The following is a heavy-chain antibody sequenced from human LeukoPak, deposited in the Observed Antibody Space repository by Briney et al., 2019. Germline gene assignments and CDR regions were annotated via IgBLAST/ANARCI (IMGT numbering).Heavy chain of an antibody. CDR1: GGSISSSSYY. Sequence: SETLSLTCTVSGGSISSSSYYWGWIRQPPGKGLEWIGNVYYSGSTYYNPSLKSRVTRSVDTSKNQFSLKLSSVTAADTAVYYCARDLAVADHWYFDLWGRGTLVTVSS. D-gene: IGHD6-19*01. V-gene: IGHV4-39*07. J-gene: IGHJ2*01. CDR3: ARDLAVADHWYFDL. CDR2: VYYSGST.